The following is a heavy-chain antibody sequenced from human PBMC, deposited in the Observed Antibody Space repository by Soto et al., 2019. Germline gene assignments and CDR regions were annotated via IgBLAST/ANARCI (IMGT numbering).Heavy chain of an antibody. CDR2: IYYSGST. V-gene: IGHV4-59*01. CDR3: ARGVEDDYVWGSYLNPYYYYGMDV. J-gene: IGHJ6*02. D-gene: IGHD3-16*02. CDR1: GGSLSSYY. Sequence: PSETLSLTCTVSGGSLSSYYWSWIRQPPGKGLEWIGYIYYSGSTNYNPSLKSRVTISVDTSKNQFSLKLSSVTAADTAVYYCARGVEDDYVWGSYLNPYYYYGMDVWGQGTTVTVSS.